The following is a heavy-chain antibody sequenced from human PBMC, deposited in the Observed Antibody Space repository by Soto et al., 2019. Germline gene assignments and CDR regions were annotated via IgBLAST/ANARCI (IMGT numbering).Heavy chain of an antibody. CDR1: GFTFSSYS. V-gene: IGHV3-21*01. CDR3: AREEGSSGPKGYYGMDV. Sequence: EVQLVESGGGLVKPGGSLRLSCAASGFTFSSYSMNWVRQAPGKGLEWVSSISSSSSYIYYADSVKGRFTISRDNDKNAQYLQMNSLKAEDTAVYYCAREEGSSGPKGYYGMDVWGQGTTVTVSS. CDR2: ISSSSSYI. J-gene: IGHJ6*02. D-gene: IGHD6-19*01.